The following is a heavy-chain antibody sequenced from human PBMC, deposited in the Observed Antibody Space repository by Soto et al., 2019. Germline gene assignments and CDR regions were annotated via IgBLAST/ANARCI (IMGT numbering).Heavy chain of an antibody. J-gene: IGHJ6*02. CDR2: IIPIFGTA. D-gene: IGHD2-2*01. V-gene: IGHV1-69*06. Sequence: QVPLVQSGAEVKQPGSSVKVSCKASGGTFSSYAISWVRQAPGQGLEWMGGIIPIFGTANYAQKFQGRVTITADKSTSTAYMELSSLRSEDTAVYYCARSPCSSTSCYYYYGMDVWGQGTTVTVSS. CDR3: ARSPCSSTSCYYYYGMDV. CDR1: GGTFSSYA.